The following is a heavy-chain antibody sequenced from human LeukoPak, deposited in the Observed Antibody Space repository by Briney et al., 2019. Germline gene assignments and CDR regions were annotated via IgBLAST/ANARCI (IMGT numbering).Heavy chain of an antibody. V-gene: IGHV3-74*01. CDR1: GFTLSNYW. CDR2: ISTDGSST. Sequence: GGSLRLSCAASGFTLSNYWTHWVRQAPGKGLVWVSRISTDGSSTNYADSVRGRFTISRDNAKNTSYVQMNSLRAEDTAVYYCARGAFGVYAFDIWGQGTMVTVSS. D-gene: IGHD3-3*01. J-gene: IGHJ3*02. CDR3: ARGAFGVYAFDI.